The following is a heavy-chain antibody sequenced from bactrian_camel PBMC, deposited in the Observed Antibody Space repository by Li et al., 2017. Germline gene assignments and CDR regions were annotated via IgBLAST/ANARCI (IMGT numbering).Heavy chain of an antibody. CDR1: GYRSSC. D-gene: IGHD6*01. J-gene: IGHJ4*01. CDR2: IRRDGST. Sequence: HVQLVESGGGLVQAGGSPRLSCAGSGYRSSCMSWFRQAPGKEREGVAAIRRDGSTNYADSVQGRFTISTDSAKSTLYLQMNSLKPEDTAMYYCAADPQCRFAGGRWYGLGYRGQGTQVTVS. CDR3: AADPQCRFAGGRWYGLGY. V-gene: IGHV3S53*01.